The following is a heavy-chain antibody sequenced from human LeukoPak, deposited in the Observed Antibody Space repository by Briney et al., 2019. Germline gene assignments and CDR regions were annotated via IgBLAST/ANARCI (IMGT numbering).Heavy chain of an antibody. D-gene: IGHD4-23*01. J-gene: IGHJ3*02. CDR1: GFTFSSYA. CDR2: ISYDGSNK. V-gene: IGHV3-30*04. Sequence: PGGSLRPSCAASGFTFSSYAMHWVRQAPGKGLEWVAVISYDGSNKYYADSVKGRFTISRDNSKNTLYLQMNSLRAEDTAVYYCASWEDYGGKLGLHAFDIWGQGTMVTVSS. CDR3: ASWEDYGGKLGLHAFDI.